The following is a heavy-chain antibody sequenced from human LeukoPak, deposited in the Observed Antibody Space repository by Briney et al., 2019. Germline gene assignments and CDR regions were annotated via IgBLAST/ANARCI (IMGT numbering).Heavy chain of an antibody. Sequence: PSETLSLTCTVSGGSISSSSYDWGWIRQPPGKGLEWIGSIYYSGSTYYNPSLKSRVTISVDTSKNQFSLKLSSVTAADTAVYYCARHAYDSSGYHYFDYWGQGTLVTVSS. J-gene: IGHJ4*02. CDR1: GGSISSSSYD. V-gene: IGHV4-39*01. CDR3: ARHAYDSSGYHYFDY. D-gene: IGHD3-22*01. CDR2: IYYSGST.